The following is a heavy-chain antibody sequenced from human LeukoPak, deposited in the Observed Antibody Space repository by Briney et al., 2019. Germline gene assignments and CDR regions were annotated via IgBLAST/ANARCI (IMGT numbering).Heavy chain of an antibody. D-gene: IGHD2-2*01. Sequence: GASVKVSCKASGGTFSSYAISWVRQAPGQGLEWMGGIIPIFGTANYAQKFQGRVTMTRDTSTSTVYMELSSLRSEDTAVYYCARSRHVVVPAAIRLQDYGMDVWGQGTTVTVSS. CDR1: GGTFSSYA. J-gene: IGHJ6*02. V-gene: IGHV1-69*05. CDR3: ARSRHVVVPAAIRLQDYGMDV. CDR2: IIPIFGTA.